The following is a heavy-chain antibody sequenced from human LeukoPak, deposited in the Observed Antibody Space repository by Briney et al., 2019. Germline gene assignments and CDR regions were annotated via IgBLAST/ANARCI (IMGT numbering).Heavy chain of an antibody. CDR1: GGSISSYY. CDR3: ARLGYGGNSVYFDY. Sequence: SETLSITCTVSGGSISSYYWSWIRQPPGKGLEWIGYIYYSGSTNYNPSLKSRVTISVDTSKNQFSLKLSSVTAADTAVYYCARLGYGGNSVYFDYWGQGTLVTVSS. D-gene: IGHD4-23*01. CDR2: IYYSGST. V-gene: IGHV4-59*01. J-gene: IGHJ4*02.